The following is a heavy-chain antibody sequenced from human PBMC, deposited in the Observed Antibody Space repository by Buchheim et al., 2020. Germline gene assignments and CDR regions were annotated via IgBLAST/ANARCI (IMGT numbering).Heavy chain of an antibody. CDR3: ASSGLVGAPSAPFDY. J-gene: IGHJ4*02. CDR1: GYTFTSYY. CDR2: INPSGGST. D-gene: IGHD1-26*01. Sequence: QVQLVQSGAEVKKPGASVKVSCKASGYTFTSYYMHWVRQAPGPGLECMGIINPSGGSTSYAQKFQGRVTMTRDTSTSTVYMELSSLRSEDTAVYYCASSGLVGAPSAPFDYWGQGTL. V-gene: IGHV1-46*01.